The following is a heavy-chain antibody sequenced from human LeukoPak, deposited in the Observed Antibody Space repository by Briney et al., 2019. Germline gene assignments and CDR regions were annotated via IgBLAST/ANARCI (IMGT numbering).Heavy chain of an antibody. D-gene: IGHD3-10*01. CDR1: GFTFNNYG. Sequence: GGSLRLSCAASGFTFNNYGMHWVRQAPGKGLEWVAIIWYDGSNMYYADSVKGRFTISRDNAKNTLYLQMNSLRAEDTAVYCCAREGREVDFWGQGTLVTVSS. J-gene: IGHJ4*02. V-gene: IGHV3-33*01. CDR2: IWYDGSNM. CDR3: AREGREVDF.